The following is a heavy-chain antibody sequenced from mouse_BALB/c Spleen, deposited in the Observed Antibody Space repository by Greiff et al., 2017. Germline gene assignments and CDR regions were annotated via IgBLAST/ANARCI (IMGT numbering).Heavy chain of an antibody. CDR1: GFTFSSFG. V-gene: IGHV5-17*02. CDR3: ARSRLGLPY. J-gene: IGHJ3*01. D-gene: IGHD3-1*01. Sequence: EVHLVESGGGLVQPGGSRKLSCAASGFTFSSFGMHWVRQAPEKGLEWVAYISSGSSTIYYADTVKGRFTISRDNPKNTLFLQMTSLRSEDTAMYYCARSRLGLPYWGQGTLVTVSA. CDR2: ISSGSSTI.